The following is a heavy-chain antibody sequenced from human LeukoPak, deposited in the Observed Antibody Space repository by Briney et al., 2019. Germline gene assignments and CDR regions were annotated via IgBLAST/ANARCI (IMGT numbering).Heavy chain of an antibody. V-gene: IGHV3-33*08. Sequence: PGGSLRLSCAASGFTFSSYAMSWVRQAPGKGLEWVAVIWYDGSNKYYADSVKGRFTISRDNSKNTLYLQMNSLRAEDTAVYYCARDLAAVAGPKWGQGTLVTVSS. J-gene: IGHJ4*02. CDR3: ARDLAAVAGPK. CDR2: IWYDGSNK. CDR1: GFTFSSYA. D-gene: IGHD6-19*01.